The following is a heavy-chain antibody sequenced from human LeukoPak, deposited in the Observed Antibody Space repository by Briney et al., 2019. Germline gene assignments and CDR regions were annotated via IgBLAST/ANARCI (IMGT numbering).Heavy chain of an antibody. D-gene: IGHD3-22*01. V-gene: IGHV3-33*06. Sequence: PGRSLRLSCAASGFTFSSYGMHWVRQAPGKGLEWVAVIWYDGSNKYYADSVKGRFTISGDNSKNTLYLQMNSLRAEDTAVYYCAKPMSYYDSSGATDAFDIWGQGTMVTVSS. J-gene: IGHJ3*02. CDR1: GFTFSSYG. CDR3: AKPMSYYDSSGATDAFDI. CDR2: IWYDGSNK.